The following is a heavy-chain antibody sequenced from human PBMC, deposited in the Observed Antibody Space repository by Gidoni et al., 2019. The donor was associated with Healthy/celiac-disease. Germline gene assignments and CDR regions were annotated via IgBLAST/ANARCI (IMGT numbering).Heavy chain of an antibody. CDR2: NDYSGRT. Sequence: QVQLQESGPGLVKPSQTLSLTCTVSGGSISSGVYYWSWIRQPPGKGLEWIGYNDYSGRTYYNPYLKSRVTIAVDTSKNQFSLKLSSVTAADTDVYDCARAVQYDSSGSDAFDIWGQGKMVTVSS. CDR1: GGSISSGVYY. V-gene: IGHV4-30-4*01. J-gene: IGHJ3*02. D-gene: IGHD3-22*01. CDR3: ARAVQYDSSGSDAFDI.